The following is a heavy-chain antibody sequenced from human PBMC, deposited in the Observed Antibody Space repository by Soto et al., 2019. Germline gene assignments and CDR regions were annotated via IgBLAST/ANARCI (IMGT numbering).Heavy chain of an antibody. D-gene: IGHD3-3*01. CDR3: ARVGLRFLEWLEYGMEV. CDR2: ISYDGSNK. CDR1: GFTFSSYA. Sequence: QVQLVESGGGVVQPGRSLRLSCAASGFTFSSYAMHWVRQAPGKGLEWVAFISYDGSNKYYADSVKGRFTISRDNSKNTLYLQLNGKRAEDTCVYYCARVGLRFLEWLEYGMEVWGEGTTVPVSS. V-gene: IGHV3-30*14. J-gene: IGHJ6*01.